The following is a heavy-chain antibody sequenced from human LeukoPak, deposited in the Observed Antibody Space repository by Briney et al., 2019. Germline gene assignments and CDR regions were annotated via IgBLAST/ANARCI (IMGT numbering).Heavy chain of an antibody. CDR1: SGSISSSSYY. J-gene: IGHJ6*03. CDR3: ARVLRYCSGGNCYSGGLGYMDV. CDR2: IYYSGST. D-gene: IGHD2-15*01. Sequence: SETLSLTCPVSSGSISSSSYYWGWIRQPPWKGLEWIGSIYYSGSTNYNPSLKSRVTISVDTSKNQFSLKLSSVTAADTAVYYCARVLRYCSGGNCYSGGLGYMDVWGKGTTVTISS. V-gene: IGHV4-39*07.